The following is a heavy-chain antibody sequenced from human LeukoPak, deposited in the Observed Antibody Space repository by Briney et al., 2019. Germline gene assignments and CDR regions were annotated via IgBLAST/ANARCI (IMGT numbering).Heavy chain of an antibody. CDR3: AKDNGIGYYDSTS. CDR2: ISGSGGST. CDR1: GFTFNSFA. Sequence: GGSLRLSCAASGFTFNSFAMSWVRQAPGKGLEWVSAISGSGGSTYYADSVKGRFTISRDNSKNTLYLQMNSLRAEDTAVYYCAKDNGIGYYDSTSWGQGTLVTVSS. J-gene: IGHJ4*02. V-gene: IGHV3-23*01. D-gene: IGHD3-22*01.